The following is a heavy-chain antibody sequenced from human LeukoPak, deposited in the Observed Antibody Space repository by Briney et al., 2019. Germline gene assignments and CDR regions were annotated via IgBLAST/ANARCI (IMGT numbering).Heavy chain of an antibody. CDR1: GFTYSAYG. J-gene: IGHJ6*02. CDR3: AKGTPFYAMDV. V-gene: IGHV3-23*01. CDR2: IASGGST. D-gene: IGHD1-7*01. Sequence: PGGSLRLSCAASGFTYSAYGMSWVRQAPGKGLEWVSAIASGGSTFYADSVKGRFTTSRDNSKNTLYLNLNSLRADDTAVYYCAKGTPFYAMDVWGQGTTVIVSS.